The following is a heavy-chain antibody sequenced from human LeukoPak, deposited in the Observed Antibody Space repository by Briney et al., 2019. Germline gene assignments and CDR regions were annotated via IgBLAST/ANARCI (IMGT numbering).Heavy chain of an antibody. Sequence: PSETLSLTCTVSGGSISSGGYYWSWIRQHPGKGLEWIGYIYYSGSTYYNPSLKSRVTISVDTSKNQFSLKLSSVTAADTAVYYCARDPRGTVTHDVFDIWGQGTMVTVSS. D-gene: IGHD4-17*01. CDR2: IYYSGST. V-gene: IGHV4-31*03. CDR3: ARDPRGTVTHDVFDI. J-gene: IGHJ3*02. CDR1: GGSISSGGYY.